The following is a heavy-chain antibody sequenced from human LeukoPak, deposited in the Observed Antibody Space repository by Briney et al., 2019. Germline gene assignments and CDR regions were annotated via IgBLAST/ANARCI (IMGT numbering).Heavy chain of an antibody. CDR3: ARETYYYDSSGYYTLRYFDY. CDR1: GYSISSGYY. V-gene: IGHV4-38-2*02. J-gene: IGHJ4*02. D-gene: IGHD3-22*01. Sequence: SETLSLTCTVSGYSISSGYYWGWIRQPPGKGLEWIGSIYHSGSTNYNPSLKSRVTISVDTSKNQFSLKLSSVTAADTAVYYCARETYYYDSSGYYTLRYFDYWGQGTLVTVSS. CDR2: IYHSGST.